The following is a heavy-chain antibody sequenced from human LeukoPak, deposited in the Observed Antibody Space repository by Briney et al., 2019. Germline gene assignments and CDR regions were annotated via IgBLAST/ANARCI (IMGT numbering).Heavy chain of an antibody. CDR3: AKGTYYYDISGYLFDY. D-gene: IGHD3-22*01. CDR1: GFTFSSYG. Sequence: GGSLRLSCAASGFTFSSYGMHWVRQAPGKGLEWVAVISYDGSNKYYADSVKGRFTISRDNSKNTLYLQMNSLRAEDTAVYYCAKGTYYYDISGYLFDYWGQGTLVTVSS. CDR2: ISYDGSNK. J-gene: IGHJ4*02. V-gene: IGHV3-30*18.